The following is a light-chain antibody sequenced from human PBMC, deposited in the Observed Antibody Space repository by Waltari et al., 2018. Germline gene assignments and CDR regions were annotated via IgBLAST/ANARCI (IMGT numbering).Light chain of an antibody. CDR3: ASWDSGLKAYV. J-gene: IGLJ1*01. CDR2: STD. V-gene: IGLV1-44*01. Sequence: QSLLTQAPSASGTPGQRVTGSCSGSMSNVGGGGGDWYQQVPGEAPKLLIYSTDARPSGVPDRFSGSKSGTSASLAIRGLRSEDEGDYYCASWDSGLKAYVFGTGTKVTAL. CDR1: MSNVGGGG.